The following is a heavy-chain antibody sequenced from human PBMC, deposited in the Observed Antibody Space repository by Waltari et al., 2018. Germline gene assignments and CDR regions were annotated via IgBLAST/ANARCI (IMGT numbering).Heavy chain of an antibody. CDR3: ARSGEMKGTVDY. CDR1: GGTLSSYT. CDR2: IIPFLGSS. V-gene: IGHV1-69*02. Sequence: QVQLVQSGAEVKKPGSSVKVSCKASGGTLSSYTVTWVRQAPGQGLEWMGKIIPFLGSSKNGQSLQARLTITVDQSTNTGYMELKSLRPEDTGVYYCARSGEMKGTVDYWGQGTLVTVSS. D-gene: IGHD1-1*01. J-gene: IGHJ4*02.